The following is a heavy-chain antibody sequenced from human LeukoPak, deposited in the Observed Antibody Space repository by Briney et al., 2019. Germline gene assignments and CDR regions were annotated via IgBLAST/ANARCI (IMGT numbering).Heavy chain of an antibody. D-gene: IGHD3-10*01. V-gene: IGHV3-7*04. Sequence: GGSLRLSCAASAFTFSSYWMSWVRQAPGKGLEWVANIKQDGSEKSYVDSVKGRFMISRDNPKNSLHLQMNSLRAEDTAVYYCARDGYATGSHDYWGQGTLVTVSS. CDR3: ARDGYATGSHDY. CDR1: AFTFSSYW. J-gene: IGHJ4*02. CDR2: IKQDGSEK.